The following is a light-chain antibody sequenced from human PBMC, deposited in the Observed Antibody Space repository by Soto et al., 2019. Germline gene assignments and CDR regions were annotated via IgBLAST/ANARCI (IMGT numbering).Light chain of an antibody. CDR2: DSS. CDR1: QSVGTY. J-gene: IGKJ2*01. CDR3: QQRYNWPNT. Sequence: EIVLTQSPATLSLSPGERATLSCRTSQSVGTYLAWYQHNTGQAPRLLIYDSSNRSTGIPARFSGSGSGTDFTLTISSPEPEDFAVYYCQQRYNWPNTFGQGNKLEIK. V-gene: IGKV3-11*01.